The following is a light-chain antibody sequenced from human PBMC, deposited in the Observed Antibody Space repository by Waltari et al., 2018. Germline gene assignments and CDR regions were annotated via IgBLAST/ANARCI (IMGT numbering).Light chain of an antibody. J-gene: IGKJ3*01. V-gene: IGKV1-39*01. Sequence: DIHMTQSPSSLSASVGDRVTITCRASQSISSYLNWYQQKPGKAPKLLIYAASSLQSGVPSRFSGSGSGTDFTLTINSLQPEDFATYYCQQSSSTPPFTFGPGTKVDIK. CDR2: AAS. CDR3: QQSSSTPPFT. CDR1: QSISSY.